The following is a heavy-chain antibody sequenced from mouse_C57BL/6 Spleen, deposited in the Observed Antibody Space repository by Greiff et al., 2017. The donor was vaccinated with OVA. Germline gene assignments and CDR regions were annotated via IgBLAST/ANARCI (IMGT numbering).Heavy chain of an antibody. CDR1: GYTFTSYW. V-gene: IGHV1-53*01. CDR3: ARGDYGPTLSYWYFDV. D-gene: IGHD1-2*01. CDR2: INPSNGGT. J-gene: IGHJ1*03. Sequence: QVQLQQPGTELVKPGASVKLSCKASGYTFTSYWMHWVKQRPGQGLEWIGNINPSNGGTNYNEKFKSKATLTVDKSSSTAYMQLSSLTSEDSAVYSCARGDYGPTLSYWYFDVWGTGTTVTVSS.